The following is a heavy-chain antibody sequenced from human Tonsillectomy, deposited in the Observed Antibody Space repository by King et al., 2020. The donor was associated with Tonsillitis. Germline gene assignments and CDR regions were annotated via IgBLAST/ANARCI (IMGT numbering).Heavy chain of an antibody. Sequence: VQLVESGGGLVQPGGSLRLSCAASGFTFSSYWMHWVRQAPGKGLGWVSRINREGSSTSYAESVKGRFTISRDNAKNTLYLQMNSLRAEDTAVYYCARETQAYYYYMDVWGKGTTVTVSS. J-gene: IGHJ6*03. V-gene: IGHV3-74*01. CDR3: ARETQAYYYYMDV. CDR2: INREGSST. CDR1: GFTFSSYW.